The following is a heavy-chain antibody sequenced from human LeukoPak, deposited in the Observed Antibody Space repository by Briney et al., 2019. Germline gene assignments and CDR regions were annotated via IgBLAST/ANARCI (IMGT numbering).Heavy chain of an antibody. Sequence: GGSLRLSCAASGFTFSTSGMHWVRQAPGKGLEWVAFIRFDGSNKYYADSVKGRFTISRDNSKNALYLQMNSLRAEDTAVYYSAIHRGYTSSFDYWGQGTLVTVSS. V-gene: IGHV3-30*02. J-gene: IGHJ4*02. CDR3: AIHRGYTSSFDY. CDR1: GFTFSTSG. CDR2: IRFDGSNK. D-gene: IGHD6-19*01.